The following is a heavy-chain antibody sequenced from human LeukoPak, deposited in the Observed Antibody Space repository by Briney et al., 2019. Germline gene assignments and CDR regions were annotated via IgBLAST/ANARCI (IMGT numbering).Heavy chain of an antibody. Sequence: GGSLRLSCAASGFSFSVSGMNWVRQAPGKGLEWVSSISSSSSYIYYADSVKGRFTISRDNAKNSLYLQMNSLRAEDTAVYYCAREKSIASNWFDPWGQGTLVTVSS. V-gene: IGHV3-21*01. CDR1: GFSFSVSG. J-gene: IGHJ5*02. D-gene: IGHD6-6*01. CDR3: AREKSIASNWFDP. CDR2: ISSSSSYI.